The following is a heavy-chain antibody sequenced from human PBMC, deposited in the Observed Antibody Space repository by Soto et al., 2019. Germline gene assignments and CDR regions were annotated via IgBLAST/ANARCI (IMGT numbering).Heavy chain of an antibody. V-gene: IGHV6-1*01. J-gene: IGHJ4*02. CDR3: ARDTPGDDTNFDY. D-gene: IGHD2-21*02. CDR2: TYYRSKWLN. Sequence: QVQLEQSGPGLVRPSQTLSLTCAISGDSVSSSSATWNWIRQSPSRGLEWLGRTYYRSKWLNTYAESVKSRITVNPDTSKNQFSLHLNSVTPEDTAVYYCARDTPGDDTNFDYWGQGTLITVSS. CDR1: GDSVSSSSAT.